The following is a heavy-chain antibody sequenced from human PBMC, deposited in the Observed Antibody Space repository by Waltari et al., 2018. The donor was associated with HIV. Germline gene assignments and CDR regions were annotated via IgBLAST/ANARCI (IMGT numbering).Heavy chain of an antibody. CDR2: IYTSGST. J-gene: IGHJ4*02. CDR3: ARAPRGYSYGHGEN. V-gene: IGHV4-61*02. CDR1: GGSISSGRYY. Sequence: QVQLQESGPGLVKPSQTLSLTCTVPGGSISSGRYYWSWIRQPAGKGLEWIGRIYTSGSTNYNPSLKSRVTISVDTSKNQFSLKLSSVTAADTAVYYCARAPRGYSYGHGENWGQGTLVTVSS. D-gene: IGHD5-18*01.